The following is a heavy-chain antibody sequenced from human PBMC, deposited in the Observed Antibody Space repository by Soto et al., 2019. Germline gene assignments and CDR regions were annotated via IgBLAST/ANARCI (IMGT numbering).Heavy chain of an antibody. D-gene: IGHD1-1*01. CDR3: AAGGTRWLQSHFDY. CDR1: GHTLTEFS. CDR2: FDPEDGET. Sequence: QVQLVQSGAEVKKPGASVKVSCKVSGHTLTEFSIHWVRQAPGKGLEWMGGFDPEDGETIYAQKFQGSVTMTEDTSTASAYMALSSLRSEDTAVYYCAAGGTRWLQSHFDYWGQGTLVTVSS. J-gene: IGHJ4*02. V-gene: IGHV1-24*01.